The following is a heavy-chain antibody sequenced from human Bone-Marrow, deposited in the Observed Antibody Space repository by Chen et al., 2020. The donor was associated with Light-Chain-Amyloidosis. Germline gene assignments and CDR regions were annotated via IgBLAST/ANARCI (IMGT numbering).Heavy chain of an antibody. CDR1: GFTFSSYW. V-gene: IGHV3-7*01. Sequence: EVQLVESGGGLVQPGGSLRLSCADSGFTFSSYWMGWVRQAPGKGLEWVANIKQDGSEKYYVDSVKGRFTISRDNAKNSLFLQMSSLSAEDTAVYHCVRCTNPGGYYYMDVWGKGTTVTVSS. CDR3: VRCTNPGGYYYMDV. J-gene: IGHJ6*03. D-gene: IGHD2-2*01. CDR2: IKQDGSEK.